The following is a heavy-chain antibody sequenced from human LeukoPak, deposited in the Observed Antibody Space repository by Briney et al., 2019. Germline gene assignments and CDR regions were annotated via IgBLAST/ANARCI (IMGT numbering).Heavy chain of an antibody. CDR3: ARGNQPNYDFWSGYYYYYYGMDV. CDR2: MNPNSGNT. D-gene: IGHD3-3*01. CDR1: GYTFTSYD. J-gene: IGHJ6*02. Sequence: ASVKVSCKASGYTFTSYDINWVRQATGQGLEWVGWMNPNSGNTGYAQKFQGRVTMTRNTSISTAYMELSSLRSEDTAVYYCARGNQPNYDFWSGYYYYYYGMDVWGQGTTVTVSS. V-gene: IGHV1-8*01.